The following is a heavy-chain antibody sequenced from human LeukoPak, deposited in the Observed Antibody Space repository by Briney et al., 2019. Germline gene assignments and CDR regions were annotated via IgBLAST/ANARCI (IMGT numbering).Heavy chain of an antibody. CDR3: ARIGQQLAFDY. J-gene: IGHJ4*02. CDR1: GFTLSSYE. CDR2: ISSSGSTK. V-gene: IGHV3-48*03. Sequence: GGSLRLSCAASGFTLSSYEMNWVRQAPGKGLEWVSYISSSGSTKYHADSVKGRFTISRDNAKNSLYLQMNSLRAEDTAVYYCARIGQQLAFDYWGQGALVTVSS. D-gene: IGHD6-13*01.